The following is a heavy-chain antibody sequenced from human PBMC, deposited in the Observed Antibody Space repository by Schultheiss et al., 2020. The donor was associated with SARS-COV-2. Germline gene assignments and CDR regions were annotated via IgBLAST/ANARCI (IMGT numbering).Heavy chain of an antibody. CDR1: GFTFSSYA. D-gene: IGHD1-26*01. Sequence: GGSLRLSCAASGFTFSSYAMHWVRQAPGKGLEWVAVISYDGSNKYYADSVKGRFTISRDNSKNTLYLQMNSLRAEDTAVYYCAREGETSGSYSVHFDYWGQGTLVTVS. CDR2: ISYDGSNK. J-gene: IGHJ4*02. V-gene: IGHV3-30*04. CDR3: AREGETSGSYSVHFDY.